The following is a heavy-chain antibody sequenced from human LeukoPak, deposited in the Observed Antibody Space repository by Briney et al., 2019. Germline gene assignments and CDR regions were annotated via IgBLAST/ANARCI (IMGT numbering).Heavy chain of an antibody. CDR1: GGSFSGYY. J-gene: IGHJ6*03. CDR2: INHSGST. CDR3: ARVRQQLASGDYYYYYYMDV. D-gene: IGHD6-13*01. V-gene: IGHV4-34*01. Sequence: PSETLSPTCAVYGGSFSGYYWSWIRQPPGKGLEWIGEINHSGSTNYNPSLKSRVTISVDTSKNQFSLKLSSVTAADTAVYYCARVRQQLASGDYYYYYYMDVWGKGTTVTISS.